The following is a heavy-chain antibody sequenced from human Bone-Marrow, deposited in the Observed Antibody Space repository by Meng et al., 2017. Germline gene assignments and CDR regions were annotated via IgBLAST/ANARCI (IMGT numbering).Heavy chain of an antibody. CDR2: ISYDGSNK. D-gene: IGHD5-24*01. J-gene: IGHJ4*02. V-gene: IGHV3-30*04. CDR1: GFTFSDCA. CDR3: ARAPRRDGYNFESDY. Sequence: VQLVESGGGVVQPGRSLRLSCAASGFTFSDCAMHWVRQAPGKGLEWVTVISYDGSNKYYADSVKGRFTISRDNSKNTLYLQMNSLRAEDTAVYYCARAPRRDGYNFESDYWGQGTLVTVSS.